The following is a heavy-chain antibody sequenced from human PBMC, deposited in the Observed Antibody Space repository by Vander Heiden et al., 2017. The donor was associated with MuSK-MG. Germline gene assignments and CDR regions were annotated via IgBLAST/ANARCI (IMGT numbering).Heavy chain of an antibody. CDR2: IYYSGST. CDR3: ASKPYDFWSGYSKLTRATEEY. D-gene: IGHD3-3*01. J-gene: IGHJ4*02. V-gene: IGHV4-39*01. Sequence: QLQLQESGPGLVKPSETLSLTCTVSGGSISSSSYYWGWIRQPPGKGLEWIGSIYYSGSTYYNPSLKSRVTISVDTSKNQFSLKLSSVTAADTAVYYCASKPYDFWSGYSKLTRATEEYWGQGTLVTVSS. CDR1: GGSISSSSYY.